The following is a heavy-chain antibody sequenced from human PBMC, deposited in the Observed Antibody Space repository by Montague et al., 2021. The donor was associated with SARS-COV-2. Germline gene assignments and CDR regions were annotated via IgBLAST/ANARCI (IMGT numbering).Heavy chain of an antibody. V-gene: IGHV4-39*01. CDR1: GGSISSGNSY. D-gene: IGHD3-22*01. Sequence: SETLSLTCTVSGGSISSGNSYWRWMSQRQGKGLEWIGTTYSNGRTDYSPSLKSRVTTFVDTSTNQLSLKMTAVTAADTALYYCRGGHNGYFYYDYWGQGTLVTVSS. CDR2: TYSNGRT. J-gene: IGHJ4*02. CDR3: RGGHNGYFYYDY.